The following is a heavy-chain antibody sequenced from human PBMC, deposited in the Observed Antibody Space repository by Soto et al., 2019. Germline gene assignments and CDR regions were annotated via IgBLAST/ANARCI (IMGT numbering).Heavy chain of an antibody. D-gene: IGHD4-4*01. J-gene: IGHJ6*03. CDR2: IYSGGST. V-gene: IGHV3-66*01. CDR1: GFTVSSNY. CDR3: ASVHCTVTIQYYYYYMDV. Sequence: GGSLRLSCAASGFTVSSNYMSWVRQAPGKGLEWVSVIYSGGSTYYADSVKGRFTISRDNSKNTLYLQMNSLRAEDTAVYYCASVHCTVTIQYYYYYMDVWGKGTTVTVSS.